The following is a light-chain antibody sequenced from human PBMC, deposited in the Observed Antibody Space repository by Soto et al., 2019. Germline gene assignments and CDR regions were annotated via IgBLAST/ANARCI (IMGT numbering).Light chain of an antibody. CDR1: QTIGFY. J-gene: IGKJ2*03. CDR3: QQSYFSPHS. CDR2: SAS. Sequence: DSQMTQSPSSLSASLGDSVTITCRSSQTIGFYLHWYQQRRGKAPRLLIHSASTLQSGVPSSFRGSGSGTIFTLSISNLQPEDFATYYSQQSYFSPHSFGQGTTLDIK. V-gene: IGKV1-39*01.